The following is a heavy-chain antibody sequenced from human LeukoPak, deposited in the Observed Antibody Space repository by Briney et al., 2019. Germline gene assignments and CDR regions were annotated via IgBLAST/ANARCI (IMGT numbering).Heavy chain of an antibody. CDR2: ISSRGSSI. CDR1: GFTFSNDW. J-gene: IGHJ4*02. D-gene: IGHD6-19*01. CDR3: ARTYNSGWYFDY. Sequence: GGSLRLSCAASGFTFSNDWMSWVRQAPGKGLEWVSYISSRGSSIQYADSVKGRFTISRDNAKNSLYLQMDSLRDDDTAVYYCARTYNSGWYFDYWGQGTLVTVSS. V-gene: IGHV3-48*02.